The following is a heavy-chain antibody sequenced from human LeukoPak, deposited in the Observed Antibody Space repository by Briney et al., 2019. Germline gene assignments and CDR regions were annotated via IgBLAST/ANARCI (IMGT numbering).Heavy chain of an antibody. CDR2: ISYDGSNK. D-gene: IGHD2-2*01. J-gene: IGHJ4*02. CDR3: ARDSHCSSTSCYPRD. Sequence: TGGSLRLSCAASGFTFSSYEMNWVRQAPGKGLEWVAVISYDGSNKYYADSVKGRFTISRDNSKNTLYLQMNSLRAEDTAVYYCARDSHCSSTSCYPRDWGQGTLVTVSS. V-gene: IGHV3-30*04. CDR1: GFTFSSYE.